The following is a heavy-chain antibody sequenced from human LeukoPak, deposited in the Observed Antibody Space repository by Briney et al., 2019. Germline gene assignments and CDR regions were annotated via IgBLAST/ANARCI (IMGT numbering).Heavy chain of an antibody. J-gene: IGHJ4*02. CDR2: INPNTGGT. CDR3: ARPGRITMVRGVIPTEYYFDY. D-gene: IGHD3-10*01. V-gene: IGHV1-46*01. Sequence: GASVKVSCKASGYTFTSYYIHWVRQAPGQGREWLGIINPNTGGTIYAQKFQGRVTMTRDTSTSTVYMELSSLRSEDTAVYYCARPGRITMVRGVIPTEYYFDYWGQGTLVTVSS. CDR1: GYTFTSYY.